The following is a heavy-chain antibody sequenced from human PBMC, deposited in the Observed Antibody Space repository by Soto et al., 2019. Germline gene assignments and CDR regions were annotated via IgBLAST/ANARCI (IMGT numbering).Heavy chain of an antibody. Sequence: QVQLQQWGAGLLKPSETLSLTCAVYGGSFSGYYWSWIRQPPGKGLEWFGEINHSVSTNYNPSLKSRVTISVDTSKNQFSLKLSSVTAADTAVYYCARSITGIVDYWGQGTLVTVSS. CDR3: ARSITGIVDY. J-gene: IGHJ4*02. D-gene: IGHD1-20*01. CDR1: GGSFSGYY. V-gene: IGHV4-34*01. CDR2: INHSVST.